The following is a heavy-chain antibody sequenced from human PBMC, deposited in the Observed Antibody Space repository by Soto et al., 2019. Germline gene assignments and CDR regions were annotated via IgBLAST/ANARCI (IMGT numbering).Heavy chain of an antibody. CDR2: IDNSGTT. CDR3: ARQKQWLSPFDD. CDR1: GGSITNDDYY. D-gene: IGHD6-19*01. V-gene: IGHV4-31*03. J-gene: IGHJ4*02. Sequence: QVQLQESAPGLVNPSQTLSLTCTVSGGSITNDDYYWNWIRQLPGKGLEWIGYIDNSGTTDYNPSLKSRVTISVDTSKSQFSLKLSSVTAADTAVYFCARQKQWLSPFDDWGQGTLVTVSS.